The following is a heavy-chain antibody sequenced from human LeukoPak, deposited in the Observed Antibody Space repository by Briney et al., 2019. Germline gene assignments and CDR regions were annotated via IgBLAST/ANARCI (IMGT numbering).Heavy chain of an antibody. Sequence: GGSLRLSCAASGFTFSSYSMNWVRQAPGKGLEWVSSISSSSSYIYYADSVKGRFTISRDNAKNSLYLQMNSLRAEDTAVYYCATAGYSSSLGYYMDVWGKGTTVTVSS. CDR3: ATAGYSSSLGYYMDV. CDR2: ISSSSSYI. CDR1: GFTFSSYS. J-gene: IGHJ6*03. D-gene: IGHD6-13*01. V-gene: IGHV3-21*01.